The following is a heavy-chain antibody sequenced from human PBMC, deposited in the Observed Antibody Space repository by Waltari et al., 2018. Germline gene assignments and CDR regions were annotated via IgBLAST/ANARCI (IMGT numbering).Heavy chain of an antibody. CDR2: IYESGST. V-gene: IGHV4-38-2*01. CDR1: GFSISRGYY. D-gene: IGHD3-22*01. CDR3: ARGPVFKYYYHAFDI. J-gene: IGHJ3*02. Sequence: QVQLQESGPGLVKPSETLSLTCAGPGFSISRGYYWGWVRQPPGKGLEWIGSIYESGSTYHNPSLKSRVTISIDTSKNQFSLKLTSVTAADTAMYYCARGPVFKYYYHAFDIWGQGTMVTVSS.